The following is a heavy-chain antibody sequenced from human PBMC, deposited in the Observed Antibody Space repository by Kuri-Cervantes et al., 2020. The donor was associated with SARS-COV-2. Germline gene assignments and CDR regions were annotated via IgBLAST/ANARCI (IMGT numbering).Heavy chain of an antibody. J-gene: IGHJ4*02. V-gene: IGHV1-2*02. Sequence: ASVKVSCKASGYPFTGFYLHWVRQTPGQGLEWMGWINPDTGGTNCAPKFQGRVTMTRDTSITTAYMELSRLRSDDTAVYYCARDLDVIVVITPLGYWGQGTLVTVSS. CDR3: ARDLDVIVVITPLGY. D-gene: IGHD3-22*01. CDR1: GYPFTGFY. CDR2: INPDTGGT.